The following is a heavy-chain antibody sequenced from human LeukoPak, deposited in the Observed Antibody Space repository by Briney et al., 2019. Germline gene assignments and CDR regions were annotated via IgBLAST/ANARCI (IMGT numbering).Heavy chain of an antibody. D-gene: IGHD3-10*01. CDR3: ARAFAQGIRKALRFGDSL. Sequence: GGSLRLSGAASGFTFSSYGMHWGRQSPGKGLEWVAFIRYDGSNKYYADSVKGRFTISKDTSNNTLSLQPTSRGGDETGVSYRARAFAQGIRKALRFGDSLRGQGTLVTVSS. CDR2: IRYDGSNK. V-gene: IGHV3-30*02. CDR1: GFTFSSYG. J-gene: IGHJ4*02.